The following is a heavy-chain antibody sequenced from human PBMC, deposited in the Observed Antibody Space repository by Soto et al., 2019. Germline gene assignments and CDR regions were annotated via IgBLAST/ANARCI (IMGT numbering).Heavy chain of an antibody. Sequence: SVKVSCKASGGTFSSYAVSWVRQAPGQGLEWMGGIIPIFGTANYAQKFQGRVTITADESTSTAYMELSSLRSEDTAVYYCARARGDGYIRDSPRDYYGMDVWGQGTTVTVSS. J-gene: IGHJ6*02. CDR2: IIPIFGTA. CDR3: ARARGDGYIRDSPRDYYGMDV. D-gene: IGHD3-10*01. CDR1: GGTFSSYA. V-gene: IGHV1-69*13.